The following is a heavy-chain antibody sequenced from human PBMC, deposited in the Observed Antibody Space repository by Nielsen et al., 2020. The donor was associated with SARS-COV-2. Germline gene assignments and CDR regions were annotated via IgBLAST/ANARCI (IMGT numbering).Heavy chain of an antibody. D-gene: IGHD6-19*01. CDR2: IYYSGST. CDR1: GGSISSYY. Sequence: SETLSLTCTVSGGSISSYYWSWIRQPPGKGLEWIGYIYYSGSTNYNPSLKSRVTISVDTSKNQFSLKLSSVTAADTAVYYCARDGSGWYDGDYYYYYMDVWGKGTTVTVSS. V-gene: IGHV4-59*01. CDR3: ARDGSGWYDGDYYYYYMDV. J-gene: IGHJ6*03.